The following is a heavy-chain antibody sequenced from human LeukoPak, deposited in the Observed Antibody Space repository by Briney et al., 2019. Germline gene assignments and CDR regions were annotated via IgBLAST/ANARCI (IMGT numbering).Heavy chain of an antibody. CDR1: GGSFSGYY. CDR2: INHSGST. Sequence: PSETLSLTCAVYGGSFSGYYWSWIRQPPGKGLEWIGEINHSGSTNYNPSLKSRVTISVDTSKNQFSLKLSSVTAADTAVYHCARGPSYGLWGQGTLVTVSS. V-gene: IGHV4-34*01. J-gene: IGHJ4*02. D-gene: IGHD4-17*01. CDR3: ARGPSYGL.